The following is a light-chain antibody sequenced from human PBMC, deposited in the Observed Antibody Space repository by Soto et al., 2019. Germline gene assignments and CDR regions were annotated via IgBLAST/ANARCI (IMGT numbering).Light chain of an antibody. CDR1: QSVSSSY. J-gene: IGKJ1*01. V-gene: IGKV3-20*01. CDR3: QQYDDYPWT. CDR2: GAS. Sequence: EIVLTQSPGTLSLSPGERATLSCRASQSVSSSYLAWYQQKPGQAPRLLIYGASSRATGIPDRFSGSGSGTGFTLTITRLEPEDFATYYCQQYDDYPWTFGQGTKVDIK.